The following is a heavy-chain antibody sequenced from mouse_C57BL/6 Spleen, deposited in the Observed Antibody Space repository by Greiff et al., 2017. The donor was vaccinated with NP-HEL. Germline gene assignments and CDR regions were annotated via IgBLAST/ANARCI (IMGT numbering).Heavy chain of an antibody. V-gene: IGHV3-6*01. J-gene: IGHJ4*01. CDR1: GYSITSGYY. Sequence: DVQLQESGPGLVKPSQSLSLTCSVTGYSITSGYYWNWIRQFPGNNLEWMGYLSYDGSNNYNPSLKNRISITRDTSKNQFFLKLNSVTTEDTATYYCARESALYAMDYWGQGTSVTVSS. D-gene: IGHD6-1*01. CDR2: LSYDGSN. CDR3: ARESALYAMDY.